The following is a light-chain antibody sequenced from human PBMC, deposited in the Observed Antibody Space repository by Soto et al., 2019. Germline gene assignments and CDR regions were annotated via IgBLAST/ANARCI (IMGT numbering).Light chain of an antibody. CDR2: WAS. V-gene: IGKV4-1*01. Sequence: DIVMTQSPDSLAVSLGERATINCKSSQSVLYSSNNKNYLAWYEQKPGQPPKVVIYWASTRDSGVRDRFSGSGSGTDFTLPISSLQAEDGAVYYCQQYYSTPPTFGQGTKVDI. CDR1: QSVLYSSNNKNY. CDR3: QQYYSTPPT. J-gene: IGKJ1*01.